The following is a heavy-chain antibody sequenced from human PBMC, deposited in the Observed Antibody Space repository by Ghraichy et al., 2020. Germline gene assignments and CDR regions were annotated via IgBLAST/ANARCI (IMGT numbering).Heavy chain of an antibody. V-gene: IGHV3-53*01. CDR1: GFTVRSNY. CDR3: ARNLVSRYYIRYMDV. Sequence: GGSLRLSCAVSGFTVRSNYISWVRQAPGKGLEWVSVIYSGGTVNTSYADSVKGWFTISSDDSKNTLCLQMDSLRADDTAVYYSARNLVSRYYIRYMDVWGKGTAVTGSS. CDR2: IYSGGTVNT. J-gene: IGHJ6*03. D-gene: IGHD1-26*01.